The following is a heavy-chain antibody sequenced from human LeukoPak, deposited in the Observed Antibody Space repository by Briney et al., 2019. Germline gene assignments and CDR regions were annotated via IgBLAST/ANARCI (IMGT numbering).Heavy chain of an antibody. V-gene: IGHV4-59*12. CDR1: GGSISTYY. CDR2: VYYSGST. J-gene: IGHJ4*02. Sequence: PSETLSLTCTVSGGSISTYYWSWIRQPPGKGLEWIGYVYYSGSTYYNPSLKSRVTISVDTSKNQFSLKLSSVTAADTAVYYCARVWLTTVFSFDYWGQGTLVTVSS. CDR3: ARVWLTTVFSFDY. D-gene: IGHD4-11*01.